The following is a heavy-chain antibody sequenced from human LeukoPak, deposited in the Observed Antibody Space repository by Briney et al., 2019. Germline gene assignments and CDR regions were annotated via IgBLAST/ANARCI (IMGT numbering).Heavy chain of an antibody. J-gene: IGHJ4*02. CDR2: ISGTSTTI. CDR1: GFTFSSYS. Sequence: GGSLRLSCAASGFTFSSYSMNWVRQAPGKGLEWVSYISGTSTTIYYADSVKGRFTISRDSAKNSLYLQMDSLRAEDTAVYYCARDRKSGYDWGIYYFDYWGQGTLVTVSA. CDR3: ARDRKSGYDWGIYYFDY. V-gene: IGHV3-48*04. D-gene: IGHD5-12*01.